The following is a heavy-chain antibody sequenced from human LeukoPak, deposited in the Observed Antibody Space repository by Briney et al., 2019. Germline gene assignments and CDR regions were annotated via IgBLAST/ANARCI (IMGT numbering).Heavy chain of an antibody. J-gene: IGHJ6*03. CDR1: GGSFSGYY. Sequence: PSETLSLTCAVYGGSFSGYYWSWIRQPPGKGLEWIGSIYQSGPAYYNPSLKSRVTISVDTFKNQFSLKLSSVTAADTAVYYCARRNPYYYMDVWGKGTTVTVSS. CDR2: IYQSGPA. CDR3: ARRNPYYYMDV. V-gene: IGHV4-34*01.